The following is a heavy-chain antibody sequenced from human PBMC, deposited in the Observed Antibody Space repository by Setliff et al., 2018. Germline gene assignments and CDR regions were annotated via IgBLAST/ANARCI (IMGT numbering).Heavy chain of an antibody. CDR2: IQHGENA. Sequence: SETLSLTCAVSGYSISSGDYWGWIRQPPGKGLEWVGSIQHGENALSNPSLRSRVTISIDTSRNQVSLRLTSVTAPDTAVYYCVRDRGGRRGWSYDYWGQGTLVTVSS. J-gene: IGHJ4*02. V-gene: IGHV4-38-2*02. D-gene: IGHD2-15*01. CDR3: VRDRGGRRGWSYDY. CDR1: GYSISSGDY.